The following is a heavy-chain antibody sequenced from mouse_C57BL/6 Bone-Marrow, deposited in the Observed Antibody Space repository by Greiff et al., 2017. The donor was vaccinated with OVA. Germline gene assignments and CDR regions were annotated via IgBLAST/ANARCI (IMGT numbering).Heavy chain of an antibody. Sequence: QVQLQPSGPELVKPGASVKISCKASGYAFSSSWMNWVKQRPGKGLEWIGRIYPGDGDTNYNGKFKGKATLTADKSSSTAYMQLSSMTSEDSAVYVCAREGWLLVYAMDYWGQGTAVTVSS. CDR2: IYPGDGDT. J-gene: IGHJ4*01. D-gene: IGHD2-3*01. V-gene: IGHV1-82*01. CDR1: GYAFSSSW. CDR3: AREGWLLVYAMDY.